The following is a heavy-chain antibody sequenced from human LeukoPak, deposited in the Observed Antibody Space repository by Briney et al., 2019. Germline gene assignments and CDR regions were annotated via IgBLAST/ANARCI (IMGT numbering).Heavy chain of an antibody. CDR1: AFTFSSYA. Sequence: GGSLRLSRAASAFTFSSYAMSWVRQAPGKGLEWVSAISGSGGKTYYADSVKGRFTISRDNSRNTLYLQMNSLRAGDTAIYYCAKETARPAGVFDYWGQGTLVTVSS. J-gene: IGHJ4*02. V-gene: IGHV3-23*01. CDR3: AKETARPAGVFDY. CDR2: ISGSGGKT. D-gene: IGHD1-14*01.